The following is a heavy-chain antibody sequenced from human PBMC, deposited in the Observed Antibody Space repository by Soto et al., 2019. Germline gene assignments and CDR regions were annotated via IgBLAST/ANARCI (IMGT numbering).Heavy chain of an antibody. CDR1: GRSISSSNYY. J-gene: IGHJ2*01. V-gene: IGHV4-39*01. CDR3: AMSPLPYGVVYWYIDL. Sequence: QLQLQESGPGLLKYSETLSLTCTVSGRSISSSNYYWGWIRQPPGKGLAWIGSIYFNGNTYYNPSLKIRVTISLDTSKNEVSLLLSAVTAADTAVYLCAMSPLPYGVVYWYIDLWCHGKLVTVSS. D-gene: IGHD4-17*01. CDR2: IYFNGNT.